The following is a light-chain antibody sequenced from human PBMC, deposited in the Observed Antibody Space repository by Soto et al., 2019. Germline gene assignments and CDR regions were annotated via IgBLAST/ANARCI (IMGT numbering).Light chain of an antibody. V-gene: IGKV1-5*01. Sequence: IQVTQSPSTLSASVGDRVTITCGASQSIFTCMSWYQQKPVKAPKLLIFDASTLVSGVPSRFSGSGSGTDFTLTITSLQYDDFATYFCQQYSSYPVSFGQGTRLEIK. J-gene: IGKJ5*01. CDR1: QSIFTC. CDR3: QQYSSYPVS. CDR2: DAS.